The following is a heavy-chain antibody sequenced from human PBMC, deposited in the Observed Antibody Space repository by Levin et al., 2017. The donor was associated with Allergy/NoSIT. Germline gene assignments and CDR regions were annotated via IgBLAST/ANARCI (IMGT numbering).Heavy chain of an antibody. CDR1: GYSIITDSF. D-gene: IGHD2-21*02. CDR3: ARGPARSCAGDCFSGWFDP. J-gene: IGHJ5*02. CDR2: IFHGGSA. V-gene: IGHV4-38-2*02. Sequence: KSSETLSLTCNVSGYSIITDSFWAWIRQSPGKGLEWMASIFHGGSAYYNPSFKSRLLISIYTSVRQLSLRLTSVTAADTAVYYCARGPARSCAGDCFSGWFDPWGQGTLVTVSS.